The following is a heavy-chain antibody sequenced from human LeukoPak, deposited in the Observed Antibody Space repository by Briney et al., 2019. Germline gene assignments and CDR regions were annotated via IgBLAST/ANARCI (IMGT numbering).Heavy chain of an antibody. CDR3: AKDHQRYSSSLYLDY. CDR2: IRYDGSNK. Sequence: PGGSLRLSCAASGFTFSSYGMHWVRQAPGKGLEWVAFIRYDGSNKYYADSAKGRFTISRDNSKNTLYLQMNSLRAEDTAVYYCAKDHQRYSSSLYLDYWGQGTLVTVSS. V-gene: IGHV3-30*02. CDR1: GFTFSSYG. D-gene: IGHD6-13*01. J-gene: IGHJ4*02.